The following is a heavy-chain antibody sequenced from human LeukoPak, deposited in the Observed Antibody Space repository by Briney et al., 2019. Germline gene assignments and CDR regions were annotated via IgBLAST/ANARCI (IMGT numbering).Heavy chain of an antibody. Sequence: SETLSPTCTVSGGSISSYYWSWIRQPPGKGLEWIGYIYYSGSTNYNPSLKSRVTISVDTSKNQFSLKLSSVTAADTAVYYCARGSGFYGYWGQGTLVTVSS. CDR2: IYYSGST. CDR3: ARGSGFYGY. J-gene: IGHJ4*02. CDR1: GGSISSYY. D-gene: IGHD6-19*01. V-gene: IGHV4-59*01.